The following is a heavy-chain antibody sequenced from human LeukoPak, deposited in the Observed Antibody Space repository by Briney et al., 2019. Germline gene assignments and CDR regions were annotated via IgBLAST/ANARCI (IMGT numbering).Heavy chain of an antibody. Sequence: SETLSLTCTVSGGSISTYSWTWIRQPPGKGLEWIGNIYYSGSTNYNPSLKSRVTISIDTSKNQFSLKVSSVTAADTAVYYCARAHSSGWPHMFDPWGQGTLVTVPS. CDR3: ARAHSSGWPHMFDP. D-gene: IGHD6-19*01. CDR2: IYYSGST. CDR1: GGSISTYS. J-gene: IGHJ5*02. V-gene: IGHV4-59*01.